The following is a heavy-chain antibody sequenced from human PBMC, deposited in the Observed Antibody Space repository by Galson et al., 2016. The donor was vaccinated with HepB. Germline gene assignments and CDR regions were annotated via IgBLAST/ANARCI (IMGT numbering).Heavy chain of an antibody. D-gene: IGHD3-16*01. CDR2: IGIAGDT. Sequence: SLRLSCAASGFTFSRYDMHWVRQATGKGLEWVSTIGIAGDTYYPGSVKGRFTISREDAKNTLYLQMNSLRAGDTAVYFCARARTFGELYSDYWGQGTLVTVSS. V-gene: IGHV3-13*01. CDR1: GFTFSRYD. J-gene: IGHJ4*02. CDR3: ARARTFGELYSDY.